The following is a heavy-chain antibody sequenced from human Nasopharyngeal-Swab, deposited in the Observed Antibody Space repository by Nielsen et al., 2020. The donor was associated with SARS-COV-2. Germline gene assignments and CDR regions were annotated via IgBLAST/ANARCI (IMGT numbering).Heavy chain of an antibody. CDR3: TARRYPYFDY. CDR2: IKSKTDGGTT. J-gene: IGHJ4*02. V-gene: IGHV3-15*01. D-gene: IGHD1-1*01. Sequence: WIRQPPGKGLEWVGRIKSKTDGGTTDYAAPVKGRFTISRDDSKNTLYLQMNSLKTEDTAVYYCTARRYPYFDYWGQGTLVTVSS.